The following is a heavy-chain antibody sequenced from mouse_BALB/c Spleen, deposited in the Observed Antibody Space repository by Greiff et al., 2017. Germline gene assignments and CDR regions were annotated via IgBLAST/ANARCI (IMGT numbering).Heavy chain of an antibody. D-gene: IGHD1-1*01. Sequence: QVQLQQPGAELVKPGASVKLSCKASGYTFTSYWMHWVKQRPGQGLEWIGEINPSNGRTNYNEKFKSKATLTVDKSSSTAYMQLSSLTSEDSAVYYCARTATVGAADVWGAGTTVTVSS. CDR2: INPSNGRT. V-gene: IGHV1S81*02. J-gene: IGHJ1*01. CDR1: GYTFTSYW. CDR3: ARTATVGAADV.